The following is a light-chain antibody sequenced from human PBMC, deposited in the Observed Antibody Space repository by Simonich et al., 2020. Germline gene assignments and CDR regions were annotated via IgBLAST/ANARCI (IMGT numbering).Light chain of an antibody. CDR2: WAA. CDR3: QQYYSTPYT. Sequence: DIVMTQSPDSLAVSLGERATINRKSSQSVLYSSNNKNYLAWYPQKPGQPPKLLIYWAATRESGVPDRFSGSGSGTDFTLTISSLQAEDVAVDYCQQYYSTPYTFGQGTKLEIK. J-gene: IGKJ2*01. V-gene: IGKV4-1*01. CDR1: QSVLYSSNNKNY.